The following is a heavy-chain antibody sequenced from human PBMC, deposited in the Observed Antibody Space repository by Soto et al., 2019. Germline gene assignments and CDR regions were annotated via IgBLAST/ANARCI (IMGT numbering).Heavy chain of an antibody. D-gene: IGHD1-26*01. Sequence: SETLSLTCPVSGGSVSSGSYYWSWIRQPPGKGLEWIGYIYYSGSTNYNPSLKSRVTISVDTSKNQFSLKLSSVTAADTAVYYCARDSGSYYPFDYWGQGTLVTVSS. CDR2: IYYSGST. J-gene: IGHJ4*02. V-gene: IGHV4-61*01. CDR1: GGSVSSGSYY. CDR3: ARDSGSYYPFDY.